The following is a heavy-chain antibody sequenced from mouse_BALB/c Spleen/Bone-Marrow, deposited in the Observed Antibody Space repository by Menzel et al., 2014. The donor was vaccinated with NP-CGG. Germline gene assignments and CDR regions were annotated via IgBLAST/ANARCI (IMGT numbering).Heavy chain of an antibody. Sequence: DVKLQESGGGLVQPGGSLKLSCAASGFDFSRYWMTWVRQAPGKGLEWIGEINPASSTINYTPSLKDKFIISRDNTKNTRDRQMSKMKSDNTSLYYCPKNYYYSYISYWGQWTLVTVS. CDR2: INPASSTI. CDR3: PKNYYYSYISY. D-gene: IGHD1-1*01. V-gene: IGHV4-1*02. CDR1: GFDFSRYW. J-gene: IGHJ3*01.